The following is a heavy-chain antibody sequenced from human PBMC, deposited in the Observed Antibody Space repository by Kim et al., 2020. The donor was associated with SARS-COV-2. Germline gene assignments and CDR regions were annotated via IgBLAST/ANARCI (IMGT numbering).Heavy chain of an antibody. Sequence: GGSLRLSCSASGFTFSSYAMHWVRQAPGKGLEYVSAISSNGGSTYYADSVKGRFTISRDNSKNTLYLQMSSLRAEDTAVYYCVKEGGTMVRGVIIGYFDYWGQGTLVTVSS. D-gene: IGHD3-10*01. CDR2: ISSNGGST. J-gene: IGHJ4*02. V-gene: IGHV3-64D*06. CDR3: VKEGGTMVRGVIIGYFDY. CDR1: GFTFSSYA.